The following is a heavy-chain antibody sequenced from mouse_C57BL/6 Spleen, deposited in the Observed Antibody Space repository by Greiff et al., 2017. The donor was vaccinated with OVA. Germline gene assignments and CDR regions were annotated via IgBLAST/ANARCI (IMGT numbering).Heavy chain of an antibody. V-gene: IGHV5-12*01. CDR1: GFTFSDYY. J-gene: IGHJ4*01. CDR2: ISNGGGST. CDR3: ARPSFYGSSSYYAMDY. D-gene: IGHD1-1*01. Sequence: EVMLVESGGGLVQPGGSLKLSCAASGFTFSDYYMYWVRQTPEKRLEWVAYISNGGGSTYYPDTVKGRFTISRDNAKNTLYLQMSRLKSEDTAMYYCARPSFYGSSSYYAMDYWGQGTSVTVSS.